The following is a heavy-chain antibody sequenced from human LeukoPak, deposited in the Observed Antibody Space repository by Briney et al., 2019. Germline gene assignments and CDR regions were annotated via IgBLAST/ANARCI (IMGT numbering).Heavy chain of an antibody. CDR3: ARRVFKYYYGSGSYSVWFDP. J-gene: IGHJ5*02. V-gene: IGHV4-39*01. Sequence: SETLSLTCTVSGGSISSSSYYWGWIRQPPGKGLEWIGSIYYSGSTYYNPSLKSRVTISVDTSKNQFSLKLSSVTAADTAVYYCARRVFKYYYGSGSYSVWFDPWGQGTLVTVSS. CDR1: GGSISSSSYY. D-gene: IGHD3-10*01. CDR2: IYYSGST.